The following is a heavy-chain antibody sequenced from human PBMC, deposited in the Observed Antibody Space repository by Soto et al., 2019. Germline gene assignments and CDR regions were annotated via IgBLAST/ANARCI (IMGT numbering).Heavy chain of an antibody. CDR2: ISSSSSTI. J-gene: IGHJ6*02. CDR3: ARDRGYCSSTSCYPWYYYYYGMDV. D-gene: IGHD2-2*01. Sequence: GGSLRLSCAASGFTFSSYSMNWVRQAPGKGLEWVSYISSSSSTINYADSVKGRFTISRDNAKNSLYLQMNSLRDEDTAVYYCARDRGYCSSTSCYPWYYYYYGMDVWGQGTTVTVSS. CDR1: GFTFSSYS. V-gene: IGHV3-48*02.